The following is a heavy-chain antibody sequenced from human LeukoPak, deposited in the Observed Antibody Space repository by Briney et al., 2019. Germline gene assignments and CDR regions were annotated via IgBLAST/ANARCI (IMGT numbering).Heavy chain of an antibody. J-gene: IGHJ6*02. V-gene: IGHV3-30*18. CDR1: GFTFSSYG. Sequence: GGSLRLPCAASGFTFSSYGMHWVRQAPGKGLEWVAVISYDGSNKYYADSVKGRFTISRDNSKNTLYLQMNSLRAEDTAVYYCAKDLPVRSRYQLPETYYYYGMDVWAKGPRSPSP. CDR3: AKDLPVRSRYQLPETYYYYGMDV. CDR2: ISYDGSNK. D-gene: IGHD2-2*01.